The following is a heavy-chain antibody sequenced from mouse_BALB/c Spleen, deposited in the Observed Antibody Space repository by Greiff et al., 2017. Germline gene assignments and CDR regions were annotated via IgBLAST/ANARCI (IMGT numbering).Heavy chain of an antibody. CDR1: GFTFSSFG. CDR3: AKKGPTGNYAMDY. Sequence: EVNLVESGGGLVQPGGSRKLSCAASGFTFSSFGMHWVRQAPEKGLEWVAYISSGSSTIYYADTVKGRFTISRDNPKNTLFLQMTSLRSEDTAMYYCAKKGPTGNYAMDYWGQGTSVTVSS. V-gene: IGHV5-17*02. CDR2: ISSGSSTI. D-gene: IGHD1-1*01. J-gene: IGHJ4*01.